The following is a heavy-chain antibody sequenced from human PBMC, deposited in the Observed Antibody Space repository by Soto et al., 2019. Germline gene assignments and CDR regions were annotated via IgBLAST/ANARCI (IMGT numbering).Heavy chain of an antibody. V-gene: IGHV1-69*06. D-gene: IGHD2-2*01. J-gene: IGHJ4*02. CDR3: ASCDCSSTSCYSCSFDY. Sequence: ASVKVSCKASGGTFSSYAISWVRQAPGQGLEWMGGIIPIFGTANYAQKFQGRVTITADKSTSTAYMELSSLRSEDTAVYYCASCDCSSTSCYSCSFDYWGQGTLVTVS. CDR1: GGTFSSYA. CDR2: IIPIFGTA.